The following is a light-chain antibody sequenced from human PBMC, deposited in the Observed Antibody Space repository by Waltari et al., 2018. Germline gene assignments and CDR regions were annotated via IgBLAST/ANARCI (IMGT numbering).Light chain of an antibody. V-gene: IGKV3-11*01. J-gene: IGKJ4*01. CDR3: QQRNNWPRLT. Sequence: ETVLTQSPATLSLSPGERVTIPCRASQSVSSYLAWYQQKPGRAPRLLIYDASNRATGIPARFSGSGSGTDFTLTISSLEPEDSAVYYCQQRNNWPRLTFGGGTKVEIK. CDR1: QSVSSY. CDR2: DAS.